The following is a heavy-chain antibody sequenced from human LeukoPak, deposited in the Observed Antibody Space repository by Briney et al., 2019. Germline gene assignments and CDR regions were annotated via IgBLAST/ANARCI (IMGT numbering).Heavy chain of an antibody. CDR2: INHSGST. CDR3: ARQTTSPVNYFDL. J-gene: IGHJ4*02. D-gene: IGHD2-2*01. V-gene: IGHV4-34*01. CDR1: GGSFSGYY. Sequence: SETLSLTCAVYGGSFSGYYWSWIRQPPGKGLEWIGEINHSGSTNYNPSLKSRVTISVDTSKNQLSLKLSSVTAADTAVYYCARQTTSPVNYFDLWGQGTLVTVSS.